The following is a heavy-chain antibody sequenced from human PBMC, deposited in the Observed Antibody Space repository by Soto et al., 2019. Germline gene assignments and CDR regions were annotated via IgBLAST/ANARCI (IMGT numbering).Heavy chain of an antibody. D-gene: IGHD3-22*01. CDR3: ARGNYYDSSGYYGIYYYYGMDV. Sequence: GGSLRLSCAASGFTFSSYAMHWVRQAPGKGLEWVAVISYDGSNKYYADSVKGRFTISRDNSKNTLYLQMNSLRAEDTAVYYCARGNYYDSSGYYGIYYYYGMDVWGQGTTVTVSS. V-gene: IGHV3-30-3*01. J-gene: IGHJ6*02. CDR2: ISYDGSNK. CDR1: GFTFSSYA.